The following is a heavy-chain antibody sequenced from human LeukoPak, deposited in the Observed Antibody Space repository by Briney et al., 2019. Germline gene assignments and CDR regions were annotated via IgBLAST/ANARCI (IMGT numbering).Heavy chain of an antibody. CDR3: AKDRCSGGSCYTYFDY. CDR2: ISGSGGST. J-gene: IGHJ4*02. Sequence: GSLRLSCAASGFTFSSYAMSWVRQAPGKGLEWVSAISGSGGSTYCADSVKGRFTISRDNSKNTLYLQMNSLRAEDTAVYYCAKDRCSGGSCYTYFDYWGQGTLVTVSS. V-gene: IGHV3-23*01. D-gene: IGHD2-15*01. CDR1: GFTFSSYA.